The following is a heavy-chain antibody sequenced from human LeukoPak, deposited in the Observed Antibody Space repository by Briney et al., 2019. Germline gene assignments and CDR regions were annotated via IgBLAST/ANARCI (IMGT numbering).Heavy chain of an antibody. D-gene: IGHD2-21*02. CDR3: TTTNSLLPGY. Sequence: GGSLRLSCAASGFTFSNAWMNWVRQAPGKGLEWVGRIKSKTDGGTTDYAAPVKGRITNSRDDSKTTLYLQMNSLKAEDTGVYYCTTTNSLLPGYWGQGTLVTVSS. J-gene: IGHJ4*02. CDR1: GFTFSNAW. V-gene: IGHV3-15*01. CDR2: IKSKTDGGTT.